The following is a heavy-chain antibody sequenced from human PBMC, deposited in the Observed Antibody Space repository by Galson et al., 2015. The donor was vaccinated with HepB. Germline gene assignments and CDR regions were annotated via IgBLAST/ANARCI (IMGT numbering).Heavy chain of an antibody. D-gene: IGHD6-19*01. J-gene: IGHJ4*02. CDR1: GFTFSSYA. CDR3: ARHYFSAWPDTPLDY. Sequence: SLRLSCAASGFTFSSYAMTWVRQAPGKGLEWVSVISGSGGSTYYADSVKGRFTTSRDNSKNTLYLQMNSLRAEDTAVYYCARHYFSAWPDTPLDYWGQGTLVTVSS. CDR2: ISGSGGST. V-gene: IGHV3-23*01.